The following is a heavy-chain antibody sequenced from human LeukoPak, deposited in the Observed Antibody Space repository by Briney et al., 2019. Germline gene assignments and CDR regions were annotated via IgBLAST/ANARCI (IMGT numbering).Heavy chain of an antibody. CDR2: INPNNGVT. CDR3: AREEYYRDGSGGPTTY. J-gene: IGHJ4*02. Sequence: ASVKVSCKASGYTFTGYYFHWVRQAPGQGFEWMGRINPNNGVTNYEQRFQGRVTMTRDTSINTVYMELYNLISDDTAIYYCAREEYYRDGSGGPTTYWGQGTLVTVSS. CDR1: GYTFTGYY. D-gene: IGHD3-10*01. V-gene: IGHV1-2*06.